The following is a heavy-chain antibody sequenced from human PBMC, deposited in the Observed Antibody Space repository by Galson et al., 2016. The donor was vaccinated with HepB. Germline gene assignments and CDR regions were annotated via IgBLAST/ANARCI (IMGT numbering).Heavy chain of an antibody. J-gene: IGHJ4*02. CDR1: GYTFTSYA. V-gene: IGHV1-3*01. CDR2: IDGGSGNR. Sequence: SVKVSCKASGYTFTSYALHWVRQAPGQGLEWMGWIDGGSGNRKYSQKFQGRVTITRDTSASTAYMELSGLRSEDTAVYFCARERDLDYWGQGTLVTVSS. D-gene: IGHD5-24*01. CDR3: ARERDLDY.